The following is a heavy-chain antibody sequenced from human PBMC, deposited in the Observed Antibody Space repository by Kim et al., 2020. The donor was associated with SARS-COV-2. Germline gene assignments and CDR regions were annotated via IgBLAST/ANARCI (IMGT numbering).Heavy chain of an antibody. V-gene: IGHV1-2*02. Sequence: ASVKVPCKASGYTFTGYYMHWVRQAPGQGLEWMGWINPNSGGTNYAQKFQGRVTMTRDTSISTAYMELSRLRSDDTAVYYCAKERSIAAAGTDAFDIWGQGTMVTVSS. D-gene: IGHD6-13*01. CDR1: GYTFTGYY. CDR2: INPNSGGT. J-gene: IGHJ3*02. CDR3: AKERSIAAAGTDAFDI.